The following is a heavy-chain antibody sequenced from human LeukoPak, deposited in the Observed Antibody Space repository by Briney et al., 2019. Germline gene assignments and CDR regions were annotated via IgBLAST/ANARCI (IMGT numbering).Heavy chain of an antibody. D-gene: IGHD3-10*01. J-gene: IGHJ4*02. Sequence: GGSLRLSCAASGFTFSSYEMNWVRQAPGKGLEWVSYISSSGSSIYYADSVKGRFTISRDNAKNSLYLQMNSLRAEDTAVYYCARGLLWFGDLFVYWGQGTLVTVSS. CDR1: GFTFSSYE. CDR3: ARGLLWFGDLFVY. CDR2: ISSSGSSI. V-gene: IGHV3-48*03.